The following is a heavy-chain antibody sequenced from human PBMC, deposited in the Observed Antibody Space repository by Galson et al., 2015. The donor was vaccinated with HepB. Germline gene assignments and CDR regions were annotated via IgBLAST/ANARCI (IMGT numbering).Heavy chain of an antibody. CDR1: GFTFSSYG. Sequence: SLRLSCAASGFTFSSYGMHWVRQAPGKGLEWVAVIWYDGSNKYYADSVEGRFTVSRDNSKNTLYLQMNSLRAEDTAVYYCARADYGSSWSTPTNYWGQGTLVTVSS. J-gene: IGHJ4*02. CDR3: ARADYGSSWSTPTNY. D-gene: IGHD6-13*01. V-gene: IGHV3-33*08. CDR2: IWYDGSNK.